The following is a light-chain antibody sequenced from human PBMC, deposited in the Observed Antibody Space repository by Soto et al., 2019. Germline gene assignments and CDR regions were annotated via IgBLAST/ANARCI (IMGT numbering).Light chain of an antibody. J-gene: IGLJ1*01. V-gene: IGLV2-14*03. Sequence: QSALTQPASVSESPGQSITISCTGTSSDVGGYNYVSWYQQHPGKAPKLMIYDVSNRPSGVSNRFSGSKSGNTASLTISGLQTEDEADYYCSSYTSSTFFVFGTGTKLTGL. CDR3: SSYTSSTFFV. CDR2: DVS. CDR1: SSDVGGYNY.